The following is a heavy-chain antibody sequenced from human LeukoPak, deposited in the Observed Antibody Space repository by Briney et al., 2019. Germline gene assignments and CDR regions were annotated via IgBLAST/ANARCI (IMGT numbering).Heavy chain of an antibody. V-gene: IGHV3-74*03. D-gene: IGHD6-13*01. CDR3: VAGMGNY. Sequence: GGSLRLSCTASGFTASGFTFSTHWMHWVRQVPGKGLMWVSRINSDGNIITYADSVKGRFTISRDNARQMVYLQMNSLRVEDTAVYYCVAGMGNYWGQGTLVPV. J-gene: IGHJ4*02. CDR2: INSDGNII. CDR1: GFTFSTHW.